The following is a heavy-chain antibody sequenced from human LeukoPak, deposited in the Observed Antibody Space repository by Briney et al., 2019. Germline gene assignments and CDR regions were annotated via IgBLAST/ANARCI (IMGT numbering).Heavy chain of an antibody. CDR2: ISAYNGNT. CDR1: GYTFTSYG. Sequence: ASVKVSCKASGYTFTSYGVTWVRQAPGQGLEWRGWISAYNGNTNYAQKFQGRVTITADESTSTAYMELSSLRSEDTAVYYCANRRRDGYTARGDAFDIWGQGTMVTVSS. CDR3: ANRRRDGYTARGDAFDI. D-gene: IGHD5-24*01. J-gene: IGHJ3*02. V-gene: IGHV1-18*01.